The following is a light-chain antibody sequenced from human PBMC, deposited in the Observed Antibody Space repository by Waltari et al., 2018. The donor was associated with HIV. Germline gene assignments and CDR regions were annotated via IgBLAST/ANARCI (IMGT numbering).Light chain of an antibody. V-gene: IGKV3-20*01. Sequence: EIVLTQSPGTLSLSLGERATLSCRASQSVSSSYLGWYQQKPGQAPRLLIYGASSRATGIPDRFSGSGSGTDFTLTISRLEPEDFAVYYCQQYGSSPLTFGGGTKVEIK. CDR3: QQYGSSPLT. CDR1: QSVSSSY. CDR2: GAS. J-gene: IGKJ4*01.